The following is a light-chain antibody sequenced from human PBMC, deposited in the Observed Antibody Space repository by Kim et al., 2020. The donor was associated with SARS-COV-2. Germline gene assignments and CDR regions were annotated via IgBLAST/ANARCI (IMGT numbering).Light chain of an antibody. CDR1: QSVSSNI. V-gene: IGKV3-20*01. CDR2: GAS. J-gene: IGKJ4*01. Sequence: SKGKRATLFCKASQSVSSNILAWYQQKPGQAPRLLIYGASSRATGIPDRFSGSGSGTDFTLTISRLEPEDFAVYYCQQYGSSPLTYGGGTKVDIK. CDR3: QQYGSSPLT.